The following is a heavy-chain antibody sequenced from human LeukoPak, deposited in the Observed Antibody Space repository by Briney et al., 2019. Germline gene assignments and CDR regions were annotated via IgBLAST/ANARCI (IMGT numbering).Heavy chain of an antibody. CDR1: GGSFSSYY. D-gene: IGHD2-2*01. V-gene: IGHV4-34*01. CDR2: INHSGST. CDR3: ARIPWVRDIVVVPAAMMPYYYGMDV. Sequence: PSETLSLTCAVYGGSFSSYYWSWIRQPPGKGLEWIGEINHSGSTNYNPSLKSRVTISVDTSKNQFSLKLSSVTAADTAVYYCARIPWVRDIVVVPAAMMPYYYGMDVWGQGTTVTVSS. J-gene: IGHJ6*02.